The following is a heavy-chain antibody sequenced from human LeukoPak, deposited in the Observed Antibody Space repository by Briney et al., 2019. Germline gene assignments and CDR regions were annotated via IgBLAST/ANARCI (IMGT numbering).Heavy chain of an antibody. V-gene: IGHV3-23*01. J-gene: IGHJ3*02. Sequence: GGSLRLSCAASGFIFTNYAFNWVRQAPGKGLEWVAVISAVDGSDGATYHADSVKGRFTISRDNSKNTLYLQMNSLRAEDTAVYYCAKDREPSPIAVAGMRPLDAFDIWGQGTMVTVSS. D-gene: IGHD6-19*01. CDR1: GFIFTNYA. CDR2: ISAVDGSDGAT. CDR3: AKDREPSPIAVAGMRPLDAFDI.